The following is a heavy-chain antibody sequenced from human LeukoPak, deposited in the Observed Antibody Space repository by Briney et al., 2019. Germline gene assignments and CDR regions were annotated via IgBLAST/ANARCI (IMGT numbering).Heavy chain of an antibody. V-gene: IGHV3-23*01. Sequence: GGTLRLSCAASGFTFSTYAMTWVRQAPGKGLEWVSAISGSGGSAYYADSVKGRFTISRDNSKNTLYLQMNSLRAEDTAVYYCAKGRSGSYGLFDYWGQGTLVTVAS. D-gene: IGHD1-26*01. CDR1: GFTFSTYA. CDR2: ISGSGGSA. J-gene: IGHJ4*02. CDR3: AKGRSGSYGLFDY.